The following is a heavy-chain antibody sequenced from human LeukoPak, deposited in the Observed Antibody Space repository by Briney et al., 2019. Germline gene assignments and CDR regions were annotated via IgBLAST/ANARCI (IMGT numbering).Heavy chain of an antibody. CDR1: GFTLSSYA. D-gene: IGHD6-19*01. J-gene: IGHJ4*02. Sequence: PGGSLRLSCADSGFTLSSYAMSWVRQAPGKGLEWVAAVSSGGRSTYYADSVKGRFTISRDNPKNTLYLQMNSLRPEDTAVFYCAKPSSGWFDYWGQGTLVTVSS. CDR2: VSSGGRST. CDR3: AKPSSGWFDY. V-gene: IGHV3-23*01.